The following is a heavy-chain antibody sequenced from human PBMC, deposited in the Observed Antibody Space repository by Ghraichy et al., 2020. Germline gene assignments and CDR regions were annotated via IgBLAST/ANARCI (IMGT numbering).Heavy chain of an antibody. CDR3: ARLRGPKIPAAEDF. V-gene: IGHV3-23*01. CDR1: GFTFINYG. D-gene: IGHD6-13*01. Sequence: GGSLRLSCAASGFTFINYGMTWVRQAPGKGLEWVSTITGSGTNTYYADSVKDRFTISRDNSKNTLNLQMNSLRAEDTAIYSCARLRGPKIPAAEDFWGQGTLVTVSS. J-gene: IGHJ4*02. CDR2: ITGSGTNT.